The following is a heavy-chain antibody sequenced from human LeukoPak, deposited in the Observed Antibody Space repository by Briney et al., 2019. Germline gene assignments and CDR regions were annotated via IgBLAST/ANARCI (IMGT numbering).Heavy chain of an antibody. J-gene: IGHJ4*02. CDR1: GFTFDDYA. CDR3: AKEARDYGDYLTACDY. D-gene: IGHD4-17*01. CDR2: ISWNSGSI. Sequence: GGSLRLSCAASGFTFDDYAMHWVRQAPGKGLEWVSGISWNSGSIGYADSVKGRFTISRDNAKNSLYLQMNSLRAEDTAVYYCAKEARDYGDYLTACDYWGQGTLVTVSS. V-gene: IGHV3-9*01.